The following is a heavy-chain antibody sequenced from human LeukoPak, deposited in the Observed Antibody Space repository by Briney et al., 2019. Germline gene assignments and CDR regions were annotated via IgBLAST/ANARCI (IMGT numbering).Heavy chain of an antibody. CDR3: ARPDTYYYYGMDV. CDR2: IDPSDSYT. V-gene: IGHV5-10-1*01. CDR1: GYSFTTYW. Sequence: GESLKISCKGSGYSFTTYWIGWVRQVPGKGLDWMGRIDPSDSYTNYSPSFQGHVTISADKSISTAYLQWSSLKASDTAMYYCARPDTYYYYGMDVWGQGTTVTVSS. D-gene: IGHD3-22*01. J-gene: IGHJ6*02.